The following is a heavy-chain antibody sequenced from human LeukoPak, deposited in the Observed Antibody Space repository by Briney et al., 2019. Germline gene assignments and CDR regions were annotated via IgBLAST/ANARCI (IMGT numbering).Heavy chain of an antibody. J-gene: IGHJ4*02. V-gene: IGHV4-61*09. CDR2: IYTSGST. D-gene: IGHD2/OR15-2a*01. CDR1: GGSISSGSYY. CDR3: ARGAIFAFDY. Sequence: SETLSLTCTVSGGSISSGSYYWSWIRQPAGKGLEWIGHIYTSGSTNYNPSLKSRVTISVDTSKNQFSLKLSSVTAADTAAYYCARGAIFAFDYWGQGTLVTVSS.